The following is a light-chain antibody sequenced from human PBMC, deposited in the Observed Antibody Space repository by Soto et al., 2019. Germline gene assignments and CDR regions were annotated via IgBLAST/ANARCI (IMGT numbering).Light chain of an antibody. CDR3: QQRSNWHPIT. J-gene: IGKJ5*01. CDR2: DAS. V-gene: IGKV3-11*01. CDR1: QSVSSY. Sequence: EIVFTQSPATLSMSPGERAALCFXXSQSVSSYLAWYQQKPGQATRLIVYDASNRATGIPARFSGSGSGTDFTLTISSLEPEDFAVYYCQQRSNWHPITFGQGTRLEIK.